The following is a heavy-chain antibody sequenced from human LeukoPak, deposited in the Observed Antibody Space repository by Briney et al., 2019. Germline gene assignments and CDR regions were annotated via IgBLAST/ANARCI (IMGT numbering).Heavy chain of an antibody. J-gene: IGHJ4*02. D-gene: IGHD6-13*01. V-gene: IGHV4-4*02. CDR3: ARDTGYSRSLDY. CDR2: IYHSGDT. Sequence: SGTLSLTCTVSGDSVRTRDWWSWVRQPPGKGLEWIGEIYHSGDTNYNPSLKSRVTMSIDTSTNQFSLKLSSVTAADTAIYYCARDTGYSRSLDYWGQGTLVPVSS. CDR1: GDSVRTRDW.